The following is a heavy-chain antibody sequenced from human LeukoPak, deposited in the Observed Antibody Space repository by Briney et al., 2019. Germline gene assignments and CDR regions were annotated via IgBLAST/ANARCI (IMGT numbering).Heavy chain of an antibody. Sequence: SETLSLTCTVSGGSISSYYWSWIRQPPGKGLEWIGYIYYSGSTNYNPSLKSRVTISVDTSKNQFSLKLSSVTAADTAVYYCARGRIVVVSHYYYYMDVWGKGTTVTISS. CDR2: IYYSGST. D-gene: IGHD2-21*01. CDR1: GGSISSYY. V-gene: IGHV4-59*01. J-gene: IGHJ6*03. CDR3: ARGRIVVVSHYYYYMDV.